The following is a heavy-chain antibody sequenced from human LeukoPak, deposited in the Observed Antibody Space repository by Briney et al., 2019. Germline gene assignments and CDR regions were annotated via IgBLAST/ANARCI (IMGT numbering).Heavy chain of an antibody. J-gene: IGHJ6*02. CDR3: ARDGAPGHYDILNADYYYYGMDV. CDR1: GGSISSSSYY. D-gene: IGHD3-9*01. CDR2: IYYSGST. V-gene: IGHV4-39*07. Sequence: SETLSLTCTVSGGSISSSSYYWGWIRQPPGKGLEWIGSIYYSGSTYYNPSLKSRVTISVDTSKNQFSLKLSSVTAADTAVYYCARDGAPGHYDILNADYYYYGMDVWGQGTTVTVSS.